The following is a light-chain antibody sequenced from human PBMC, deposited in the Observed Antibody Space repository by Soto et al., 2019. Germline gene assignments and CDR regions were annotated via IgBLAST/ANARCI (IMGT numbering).Light chain of an antibody. CDR2: DAS. V-gene: IGKV3-20*01. Sequence: EIVLTQSPATLSLSPGKRATLTCRASQSIGTSLVWYQQKRGQAPRLLIYDASSRATGIPDRFSGSGSGTDFTLTISRLEPEDFAVYYCQQYGSSRWTFGQGTKVEIK. CDR3: QQYGSSRWT. J-gene: IGKJ1*01. CDR1: QSIGTS.